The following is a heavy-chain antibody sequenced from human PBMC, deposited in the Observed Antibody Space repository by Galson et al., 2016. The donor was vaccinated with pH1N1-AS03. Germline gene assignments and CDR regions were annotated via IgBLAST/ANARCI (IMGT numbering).Heavy chain of an antibody. Sequence: SLRLSCAASGFTFNTYGMHWVRQAPGKGLEWVAVIWFDGSNTYYADSVEGRFTISRDNSKNTLYLQMNSLRGEDTAVYYCVRDDDSSGYYPDSWGRGTLVTVSS. J-gene: IGHJ4*02. CDR3: VRDDDSSGYYPDS. D-gene: IGHD3-22*01. CDR1: GFTFNTYG. V-gene: IGHV3-33*01. CDR2: IWFDGSNT.